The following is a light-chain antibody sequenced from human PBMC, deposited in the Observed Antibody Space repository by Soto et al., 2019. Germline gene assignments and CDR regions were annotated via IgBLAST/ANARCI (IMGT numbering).Light chain of an antibody. CDR1: TSDVGAYNY. V-gene: IGLV2-14*01. Sequence: QSALTQPASVSGSPGQSIAISCTGTTSDVGAYNYVSWYQRHPGKAPKLMIYEVSTRPSGVSNRFSGSKSGNTASLTISGLQAEDEADYYCRSYTTSASLLFGGGTKVTVL. CDR2: EVS. J-gene: IGLJ2*01. CDR3: RSYTTSASLL.